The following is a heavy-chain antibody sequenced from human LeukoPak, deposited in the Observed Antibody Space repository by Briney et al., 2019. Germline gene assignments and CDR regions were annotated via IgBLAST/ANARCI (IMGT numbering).Heavy chain of an antibody. CDR2: MQDDGSNK. D-gene: IGHD6-13*01. CDR3: AKDRRIAAAGPNFFDY. J-gene: IGHJ4*02. V-gene: IGHV3-30*02. Sequence: GGSLRLSSAASGFSLSKYCMHWVRQAPGKGREWVTFMQDDGSNKYYADSVKGRFTISRDNSKNTLYLQMNSLRAEDTAVYYRAKDRRIAAAGPNFFDYWGQGTLVTVSS. CDR1: GFSLSKYC.